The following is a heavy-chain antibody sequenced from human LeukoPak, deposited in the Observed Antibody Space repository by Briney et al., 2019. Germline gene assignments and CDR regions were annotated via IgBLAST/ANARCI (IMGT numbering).Heavy chain of an antibody. Sequence: PSETLSLTCTVSGGSISSGDYYWSWVRQSPGKGLDWIGCISYSGSTYYSPSLKSRVTISVDPSKTQFSLKLTSVTAADTAVYYCARSYDSSGSGFDYWGQGTLVTVSS. D-gene: IGHD3-22*01. CDR3: ARSYDSSGSGFDY. CDR2: ISYSGST. V-gene: IGHV4-30-4*01. CDR1: GGSISSGDYY. J-gene: IGHJ4*02.